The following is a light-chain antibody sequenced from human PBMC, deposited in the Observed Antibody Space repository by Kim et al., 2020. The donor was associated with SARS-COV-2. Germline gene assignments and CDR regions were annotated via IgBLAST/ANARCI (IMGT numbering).Light chain of an antibody. V-gene: IGLV2-14*03. CDR3: SSYTSSSTLVV. CDR1: SSDVGGYNY. CDR2: DVS. J-gene: IGLJ2*01. Sequence: QSITISCTGTSSDVGGYNYGSWYQQHPGKAPKLMIYDVSNRPSGVSTRFSGSKSGNTASLTISGLQAEDEADYYCSSYTSSSTLVVFGGGTQLTVL.